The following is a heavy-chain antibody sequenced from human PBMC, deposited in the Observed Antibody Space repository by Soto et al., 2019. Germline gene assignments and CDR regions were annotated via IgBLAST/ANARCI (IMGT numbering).Heavy chain of an antibody. V-gene: IGHV1-69*08. CDR3: ARERSRYDRSGYYRPDY. D-gene: IGHD3-22*01. J-gene: IGHJ4*02. CDR2: IIPIHGTT. CDR1: GYTFTTYS. Sequence: SVKVSCKVSGYTFTTYSISWVRQAPGQGLEWLGGIIPIHGTTSYAQRFQDRVTITADKSTSTAYMELSSLRSEDTAVYYCARERSRYDRSGYYRPDYWGQGTLVTVSS.